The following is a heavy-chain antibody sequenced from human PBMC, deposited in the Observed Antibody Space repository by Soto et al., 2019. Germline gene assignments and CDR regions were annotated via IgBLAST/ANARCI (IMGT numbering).Heavy chain of an antibody. D-gene: IGHD3-22*01. CDR1: GYSFTIYC. CDR2: IYPGDSDT. J-gene: IGHJ6*02. CDR3: ASSYYYDSSGYGMDV. Sequence: GESLKISCNGSGYSFTIYCIGLVLQMPGKGLEWMGIIYPGDSDTRYSPSFQGQVTISADKSISTAYLQWSSLKASDTAMYYCASSYYYDSSGYGMDVWGQGTTVTVSS. V-gene: IGHV5-51*01.